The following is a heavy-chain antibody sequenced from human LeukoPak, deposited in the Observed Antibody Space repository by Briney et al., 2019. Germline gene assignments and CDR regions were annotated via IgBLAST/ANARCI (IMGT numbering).Heavy chain of an antibody. CDR1: GGSISSYY. CDR3: AREPYYYDSSGYPWDY. J-gene: IGHJ4*02. CDR2: IYYSGST. Sequence: PSETLSLTCTVSGGSISSYYWSWIRQPPGKGLEWIGYIYYSGSTNYNPSLKSRVTISVDTSKNQFSLKLSSVTAADTAVYYCAREPYYYDSSGYPWDYWGQGTLVTVSS. V-gene: IGHV4-59*12. D-gene: IGHD3-22*01.